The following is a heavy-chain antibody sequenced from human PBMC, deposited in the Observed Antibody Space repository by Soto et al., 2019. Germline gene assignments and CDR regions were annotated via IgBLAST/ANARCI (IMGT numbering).Heavy chain of an antibody. D-gene: IGHD6-19*01. J-gene: IGHJ3*02. V-gene: IGHV3-30-3*01. Sequence: QVQLVESGGGVVQPGRSLRLSCAASGFTFSSYAMHWVRQAPGKGLEWVAVISYDGSNKYYADSVKGRFTISRDNSKNTLYLQMNSLRAEDTAAYYCARDNEYPPSGWYGAFDIWGQGTMVTVSS. CDR2: ISYDGSNK. CDR1: GFTFSSYA. CDR3: ARDNEYPPSGWYGAFDI.